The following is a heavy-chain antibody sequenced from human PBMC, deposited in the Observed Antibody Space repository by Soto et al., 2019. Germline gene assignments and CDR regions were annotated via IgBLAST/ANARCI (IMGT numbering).Heavy chain of an antibody. V-gene: IGHV3-74*01. J-gene: IGHJ6*03. CDR1: GFTFSSYW. CDR3: ARDGDIVATILARDYYMDV. Sequence: GGSLRLSCAASGFTFSSYWMHWVRQAPGKGLVWVSRINSDGSSTSYADSVKGRFTISRDNAKNTLYLQMNSLRAEDTAVYYCARDGDIVATILARDYYMDVWGKGTTVTVSS. D-gene: IGHD5-12*01. CDR2: INSDGSST.